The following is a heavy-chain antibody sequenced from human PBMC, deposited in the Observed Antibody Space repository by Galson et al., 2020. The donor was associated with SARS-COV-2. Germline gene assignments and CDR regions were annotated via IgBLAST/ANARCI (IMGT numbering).Heavy chain of an antibody. D-gene: IGHD3-22*01. CDR1: GFTFSGHG. CDR3: ASEVVITHDAFDI. Sequence: TGGSLRLSCAASGFTFSGHGMHWVRQAPGKGLEWVAVIWYDGRTQYYADSVKGRFTISRDNSKNTLYLQMNSLRPEDTAVYYCASEVVITHDAFDIWGQGTMVTVSS. J-gene: IGHJ3*02. V-gene: IGHV3-33*01. CDR2: IWYDGRTQ.